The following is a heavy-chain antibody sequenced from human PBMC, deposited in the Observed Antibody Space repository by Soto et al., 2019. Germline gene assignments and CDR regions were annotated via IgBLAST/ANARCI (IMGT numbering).Heavy chain of an antibody. V-gene: IGHV3-23*01. CDR2: ISGNGGTT. CDR1: GFTFRNYA. CDR3: AQDHGNGRLSFES. Sequence: AGGSLRLSCTAAGFTFRNYAMSWVRQAPGKGLQWVSAISGNGGTTYYADSVKGRFTLSRDNFKDTLYLQMNSLRTEDTAVYYCAQDHGNGRLSFESRGLGTLVTAPQ. J-gene: IGHJ4*02. D-gene: IGHD2-8*01.